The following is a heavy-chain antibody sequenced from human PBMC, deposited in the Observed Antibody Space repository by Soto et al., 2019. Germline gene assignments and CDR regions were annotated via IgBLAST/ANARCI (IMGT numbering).Heavy chain of an antibody. CDR2: ISSYGADT. J-gene: IGHJ4*02. V-gene: IGHV3-64D*06. D-gene: IGHD6-19*01. CDR1: GFTFNRYA. Sequence: EVQLVESGGTLVQPGGSLRLSCSASGFTFNRYAMHWVRQAPGKGLEFVSAISSYGADTHYADSVKGRFAISRGNSKNTLYLQMSSLRAEDTALYYCVKEGYMRSDWYGQFEYWGQGALVTVSS. CDR3: VKEGYMRSDWYGQFEY.